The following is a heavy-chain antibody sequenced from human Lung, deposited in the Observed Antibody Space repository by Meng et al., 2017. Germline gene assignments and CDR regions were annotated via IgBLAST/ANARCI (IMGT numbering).Heavy chain of an antibody. D-gene: IGHD4-11*01. J-gene: IGHJ4*02. V-gene: IGHV4-34*01. CDR2: INHSGST. CDR3: ARGPTTMAHDFDY. Sequence: RMQWGAGLLKPSETLSLTCVVSGGSFSDYYWSWIRKPPGKGLEWIGEINHSGSTNYNPSLESRATISVDTSQNNLSLKLSSVTAADSAVYYCARGPTTMAHDFDYWGQGTLVTVSS. CDR1: GGSFSDYY.